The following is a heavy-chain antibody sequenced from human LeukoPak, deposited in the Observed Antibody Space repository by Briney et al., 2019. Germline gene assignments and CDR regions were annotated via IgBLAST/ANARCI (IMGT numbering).Heavy chain of an antibody. CDR1: GYTFTSHD. Sequence: ASVKVSCKASGYTFTSHDINWVRQAPGQGLEWMGWISAYNGNTNYAQKLQGRVTMTTDTSTSTAYMELRSLRSDDTAVYYCARSLRELESLDYWGQGTLVTVSS. J-gene: IGHJ4*02. CDR3: ARSLRELESLDY. CDR2: ISAYNGNT. V-gene: IGHV1-18*01. D-gene: IGHD3-16*01.